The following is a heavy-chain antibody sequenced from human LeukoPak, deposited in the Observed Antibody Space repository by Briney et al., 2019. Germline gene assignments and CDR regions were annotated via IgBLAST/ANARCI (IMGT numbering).Heavy chain of an antibody. V-gene: IGHV3-7*01. J-gene: IGHJ4*02. Sequence: GGSLRLSCAASGFTSSRSWMSWGRQALGKGREWVANRKQDGSEKYYVDSVKRRFTISRDNAKNSLYLQMNSLRAEDMAVYYCARVGVGARFDYWGQGTLVTVSS. CDR3: ARVGVGARFDY. D-gene: IGHD1-26*01. CDR2: RKQDGSEK. CDR1: GFTSSRSW.